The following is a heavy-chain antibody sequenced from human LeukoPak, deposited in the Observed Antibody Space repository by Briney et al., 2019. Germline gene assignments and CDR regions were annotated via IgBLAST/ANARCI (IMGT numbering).Heavy chain of an antibody. D-gene: IGHD6-19*01. Sequence: SSETLSLTCTVSGGSISSGDYYWSWIRQPPGKGLEWIGYIYYSGSTYYNPSLKSRVTISVDTSKNQFSLKLSSVTAADTAVYYCARRRWSSGWYYFDYWGQGTLVTVSS. V-gene: IGHV4-30-4*02. CDR3: ARRRWSSGWYYFDY. CDR1: GGSISSGDYY. CDR2: IYYSGST. J-gene: IGHJ4*02.